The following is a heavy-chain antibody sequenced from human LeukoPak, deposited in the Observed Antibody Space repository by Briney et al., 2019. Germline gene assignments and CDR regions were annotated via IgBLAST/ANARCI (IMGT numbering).Heavy chain of an antibody. CDR2: IYPGDSET. D-gene: IGHD3-16*01. CDR1: GYSFTTYW. V-gene: IGHV5-51*01. J-gene: IGHJ4*02. CDR3: GRLGDRGDYFDY. Sequence: GESRKISCKGSGYSFTTYWIGWVRQTLGKGLDWMGIIYPGDSETSYSPSFQGQVTISADKSISTAYLQWTSLKASDTAMYYCGRLGDRGDYFDYWGQGTLVTVSS.